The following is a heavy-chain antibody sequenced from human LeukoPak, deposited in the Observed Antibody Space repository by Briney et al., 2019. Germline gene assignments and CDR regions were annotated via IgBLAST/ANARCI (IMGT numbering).Heavy chain of an antibody. Sequence: KSGGSLRLSCAASGFTFSDYYMSWVRQAPGKGLEWLSYITNSGNMRYYADSVKGRFTISRDNANDSLYLQMNSLRAEDTAVYYCVRKLGDYYFDHWGQGTLVTVSS. CDR2: ITNSGNMR. J-gene: IGHJ4*02. D-gene: IGHD7-27*01. V-gene: IGHV3-11*01. CDR1: GFTFSDYY. CDR3: VRKLGDYYFDH.